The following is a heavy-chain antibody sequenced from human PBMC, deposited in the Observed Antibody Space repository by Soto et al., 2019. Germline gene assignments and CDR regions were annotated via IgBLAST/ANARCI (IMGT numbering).Heavy chain of an antibody. D-gene: IGHD4-17*01. CDR2: IWYDGSNK. CDR3: ARGGTTVTLGDGMDV. J-gene: IGHJ6*02. V-gene: IGHV3-33*01. Sequence: PGGSLRLSCAASGFTFSSYGMHWVRQAPGKGLEWVAVIWYDGSNKYYADSVKGRSTISRDNSKSTMYLQMNSLRAEDTAVYYCARGGTTVTLGDGMDVWGQGTTVTVSS. CDR1: GFTFSSYG.